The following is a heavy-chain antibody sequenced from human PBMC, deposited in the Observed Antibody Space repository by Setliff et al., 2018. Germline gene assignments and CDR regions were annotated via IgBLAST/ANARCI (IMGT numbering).Heavy chain of an antibody. CDR3: ARTGTYRYFDY. Sequence: PSETLSLTCTVSGGSISSGVYYWAWIRQPPGKGLEWIGRIYYRGDTYYNASLKSRLTLSVDTSKNQVSLNLRSVTAADTVVYYCARTGTYRYFDYWGQGTQVTVSS. CDR2: IYYRGDT. V-gene: IGHV4-39*01. J-gene: IGHJ4*02. CDR1: GGSISSGVYY. D-gene: IGHD1-1*01.